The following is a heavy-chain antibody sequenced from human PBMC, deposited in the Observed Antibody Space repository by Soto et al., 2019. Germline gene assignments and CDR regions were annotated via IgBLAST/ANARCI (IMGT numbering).Heavy chain of an antibody. V-gene: IGHV1-24*01. J-gene: IGHJ3*02. CDR3: AGIVVVPAATAAFDI. CDR2: FDPEDGET. CDR1: GYTLTELS. D-gene: IGHD2-2*01. Sequence: ASVKVSCKGSGYTLTELSMHWVRQAPGKGLEWMGGFDPEDGETIYAQKFQGRVTMTEDTSTDTAYMELSSLRSEDTAVYYCAGIVVVPAATAAFDIWGQGTMVTVSS.